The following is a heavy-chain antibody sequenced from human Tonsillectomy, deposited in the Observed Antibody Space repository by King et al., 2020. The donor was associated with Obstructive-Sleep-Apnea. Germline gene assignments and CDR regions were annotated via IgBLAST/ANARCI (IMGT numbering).Heavy chain of an antibody. CDR2: MYYSGST. Sequence: QLQESGPGLVKPSETLSLTCTVSGGSISSGSYYWGWIRQPPGKGLEWIGSMYYSGSTYYNPSLKSRVTISADTSKNQFSLNLTSVTAADTAVYYCARDLGYNDYGALWGQGTLVTVSS. CDR3: ARDLGYNDYGAL. D-gene: IGHD3-16*01. J-gene: IGHJ4*02. CDR1: GGSISSGSYY. V-gene: IGHV4-39*07.